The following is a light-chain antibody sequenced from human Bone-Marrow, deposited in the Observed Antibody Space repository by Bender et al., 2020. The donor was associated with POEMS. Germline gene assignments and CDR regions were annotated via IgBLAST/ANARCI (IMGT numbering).Light chain of an antibody. J-gene: IGLJ1*01. CDR2: EVS. CDR3: TSYTSSGTLYI. CDR1: NSDVGAYNY. V-gene: IGLV2-14*01. Sequence: QSALTQPASVSGSPGQSITISCTGTNSDVGAYNYVSWYQQHPGRAPKLMIFEVSNRPSGVSNRFSGSKSGNTASLTISGLQAEDEADYYCTSYTSSGTLYIFGTGTKVTVL.